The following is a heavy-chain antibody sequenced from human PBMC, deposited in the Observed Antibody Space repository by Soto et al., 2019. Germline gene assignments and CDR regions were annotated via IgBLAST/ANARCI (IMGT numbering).Heavy chain of an antibody. V-gene: IGHV2-5*02. D-gene: IGHD4-17*01. CDR2: IYWDDDK. CDR1: GFSLTTSGVG. J-gene: IGHJ5*02. CDR3: AHRTTTVTWWFDP. Sequence: QITLKESGPTLVKPTQTLTLTCTFSGFSLTTSGVGVGWIRQPPGKALEWLALIYWDDDKRYSPSLKSRLTTSXDXTKNPVVITMTTMDPADTATYFCAHRTTTVTWWFDPWGQGTLVTVSS.